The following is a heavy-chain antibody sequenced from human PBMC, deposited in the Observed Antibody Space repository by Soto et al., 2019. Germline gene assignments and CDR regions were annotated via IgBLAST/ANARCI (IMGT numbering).Heavy chain of an antibody. CDR3: AKWFRFLEWSYYGMDV. CDR2: ISGSGGST. CDR1: GFTFSSYT. Sequence: GGSLRLSCAASGFTFSSYTMSWVRQAPGKGLEWVSAISGSGGSTYYADSVKGRFTISRDNSKNTLYLQMNSLRAEDTAVYYCAKWFRFLEWSYYGMDVWGQGTTVTVSS. D-gene: IGHD3-3*01. V-gene: IGHV3-23*01. J-gene: IGHJ6*02.